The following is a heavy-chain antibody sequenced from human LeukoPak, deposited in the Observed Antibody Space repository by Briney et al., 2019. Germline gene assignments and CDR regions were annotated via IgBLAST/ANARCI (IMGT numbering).Heavy chain of an antibody. V-gene: IGHV3-74*01. J-gene: IGHJ4*02. CDR2: IKSDGSST. CDR3: ARDEGVSFDY. CDR1: GFTFSSYW. Sequence: GGSLRLSCAASGFTFSSYWMHWVRQAPGKGLVWVSHIKSDGSSTSYADSVKGRFTISRGNAKNSLFLQMNSLRAEDTAVYYCARDEGVSFDYWGQGILVTVSS.